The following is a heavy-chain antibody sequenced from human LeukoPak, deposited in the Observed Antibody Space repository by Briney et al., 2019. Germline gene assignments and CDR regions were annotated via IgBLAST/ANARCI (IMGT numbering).Heavy chain of an antibody. CDR2: ISGSGVST. CDR1: GFTFSSFG. Sequence: GTLRLSCAASGFTFSSFGMSWVRQAPGKGLEWVSAISGSGVSTYYADSVKGRFTISRDNSKNSLYLQMNSLRAEDTAMYYCARGSRYISTWSRNHWFDPWGQGTLVTVSS. J-gene: IGHJ5*02. CDR3: ARGSRYISTWSRNHWFDP. D-gene: IGHD6-13*01. V-gene: IGHV3-23*01.